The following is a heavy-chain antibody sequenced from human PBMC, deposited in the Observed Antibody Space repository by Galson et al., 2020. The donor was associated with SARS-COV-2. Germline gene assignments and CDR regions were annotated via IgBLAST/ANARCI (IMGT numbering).Heavy chain of an antibody. V-gene: IGHV7-4-1*02. CDR3: ARDWVVVAATGYYYYGMDV. J-gene: IGHJ6*02. Sequence: ASVKVSCKASGYTFTSYAMNWVRQAPGQGLEWMGWINTNTGNPTYAQGFPGRFVFSLDTSVSTAYLQISSLKAEDTAVYYCARDWVVVAATGYYYYGMDVWGQGTTVTVSS. D-gene: IGHD2-15*01. CDR2: INTNTGNP. CDR1: GYTFTSYA.